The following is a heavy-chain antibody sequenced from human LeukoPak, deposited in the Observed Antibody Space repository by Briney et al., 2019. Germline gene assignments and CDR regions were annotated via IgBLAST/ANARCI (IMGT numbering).Heavy chain of an antibody. V-gene: IGHV4-59*08. D-gene: IGHD6-13*01. CDR1: GGSISSYY. Sequence: SETLSLTCTVSGGSISSYYWSWIRQPPGKGLEWIGYIYYSGSTNYNPSLKSRVTISVDTSKNQFSLKLSSVTAADTAVYYCARLGIMSSSWYGQYYFDYWGQGTLVTVSS. CDR3: ARLGIMSSSWYGQYYFDY. J-gene: IGHJ4*02. CDR2: IYYSGST.